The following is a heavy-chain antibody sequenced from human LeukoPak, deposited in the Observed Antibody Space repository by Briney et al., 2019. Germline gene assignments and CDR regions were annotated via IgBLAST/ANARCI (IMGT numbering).Heavy chain of an antibody. CDR3: AKDATNLWFGELLPTQFDY. CDR1: GFTFDDYA. CDR2: ISWNSGSI. V-gene: IGHV3-9*01. D-gene: IGHD3-10*01. J-gene: IGHJ4*02. Sequence: GRSLRLSCAASGFTFDDYAMHWVRQAPGKGLEWVSGISWNSGSIGYADSVKGRFTISRDNAKNSLYLQMNSLRAEDTAVYYCAKDATNLWFGELLPTQFDYWGQGTLVTVSS.